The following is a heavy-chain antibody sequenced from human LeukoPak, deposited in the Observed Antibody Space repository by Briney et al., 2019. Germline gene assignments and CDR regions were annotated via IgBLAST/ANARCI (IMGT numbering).Heavy chain of an antibody. CDR1: GFTLISYA. CDR3: AKDPSVVPAAMAGYFDY. J-gene: IGHJ4*02. D-gene: IGHD2-2*01. V-gene: IGHV3-23*01. Sequence: HTVGSLRLSCASSGFTLISYAMSSVHHPPRNGLDWVSAISGIGGNTYYADSVKGRFTISRDNSKSTLYLQMNSLRAEDTAVYYCAKDPSVVPAAMAGYFDYWGQGILVTVSS. CDR2: ISGIGGNT.